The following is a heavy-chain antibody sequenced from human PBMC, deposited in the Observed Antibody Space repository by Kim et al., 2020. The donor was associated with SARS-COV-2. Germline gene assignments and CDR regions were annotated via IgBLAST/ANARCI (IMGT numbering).Heavy chain of an antibody. Sequence: ASVKVSCKASGYTFTTYDINWVRQAPGQGLQWVGWMNPKSGNTGYVQKFQGRVTMTRNTSISTAYVELTRLRSDDTAVYYCAGGRQWLVEFDIWGKGTLVTVSS. CDR1: GYTFTTYD. D-gene: IGHD6-19*01. V-gene: IGHV1-8*01. CDR2: MNPKSGNT. J-gene: IGHJ3*02. CDR3: AGGRQWLVEFDI.